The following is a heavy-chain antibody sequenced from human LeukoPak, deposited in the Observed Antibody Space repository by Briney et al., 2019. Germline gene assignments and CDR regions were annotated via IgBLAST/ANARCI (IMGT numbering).Heavy chain of an antibody. D-gene: IGHD4-17*01. V-gene: IGHV3-21*01. CDR2: ISGSSTYI. CDR1: GFIFSTYG. Sequence: GGSLRLSCAASGFIFSTYGMNWVRQAPGKGLEWVSSISGSSTYIYYADSVKGRFTISRDNAKNSLYLQMNSLRAEDTAVYYCARDRFGDYNFDYWGQGTLVTVSS. CDR3: ARDRFGDYNFDY. J-gene: IGHJ4*02.